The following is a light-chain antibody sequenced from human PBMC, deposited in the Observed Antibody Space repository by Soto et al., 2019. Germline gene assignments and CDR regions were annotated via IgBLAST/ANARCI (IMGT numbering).Light chain of an antibody. V-gene: IGKV3-20*01. Sequence: EIVLTQSPGTLSLSPGEGATLSCRASQSVTSSYLAWYQQKPGQAPRLLIYGASSRAIDIPHRFSGSGSGIDFTLTINRLEPEDFAVYYCQQYGSSPRTFGQGTKVEIK. CDR2: GAS. CDR3: QQYGSSPRT. J-gene: IGKJ1*01. CDR1: QSVTSSY.